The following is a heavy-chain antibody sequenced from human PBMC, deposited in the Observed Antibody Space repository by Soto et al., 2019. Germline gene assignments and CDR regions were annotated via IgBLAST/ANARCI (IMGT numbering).Heavy chain of an antibody. J-gene: IGHJ2*01. V-gene: IGHV1-8*01. D-gene: IGHD4-17*01. CDR2: MNPNSGHT. Sequence: GASVKVSCKASGYTFTNYDINWVRQATGQGLEWVGWMNPNSGHTGFAQKFQGRVTMTRDTSISTAYMEPSSLSSEDTAVYYCARGRSSYGDYINWYFDLWGRGTLVTVSS. CDR1: GYTFTNYD. CDR3: ARGRSSYGDYINWYFDL.